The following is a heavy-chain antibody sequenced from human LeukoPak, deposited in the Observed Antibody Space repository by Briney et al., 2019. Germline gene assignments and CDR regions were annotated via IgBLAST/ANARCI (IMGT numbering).Heavy chain of an antibody. CDR2: IIPIFGTA. J-gene: IGHJ4*02. D-gene: IGHD4-17*01. CDR1: GGTFSSYA. V-gene: IGHV1-69*06. Sequence: SVKVSCKASGGTFSSYAISWVRQAPGQGLEWTGGIIPIFGTANYAQKFQGRVTITADKSTSTAYMELSSLRSEDTAVYYCARDLYGDYAPGVYWGQGTLVTVSS. CDR3: ARDLYGDYAPGVY.